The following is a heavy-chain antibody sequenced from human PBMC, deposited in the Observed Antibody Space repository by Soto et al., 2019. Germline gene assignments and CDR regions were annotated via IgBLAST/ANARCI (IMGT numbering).Heavy chain of an antibody. J-gene: IGHJ5*02. V-gene: IGHV1-18*01. D-gene: IGHD6-6*01. CDR2: ITAYNGNT. CDR1: GYTFTSYG. CDR3: ASRMASSSSPAAKGKNNWFDP. Sequence: QVQLVQSGAEVKKPGASVKVSCKASGYTFTSYGISWVRQAPGQGLEWMGWITAYNGNTNCAQKLQGIVTMTTDTSTSTAYMELRSLRSDDRAVYYCASRMASSSSPAAKGKNNWFDPWAQGTMVTVSS.